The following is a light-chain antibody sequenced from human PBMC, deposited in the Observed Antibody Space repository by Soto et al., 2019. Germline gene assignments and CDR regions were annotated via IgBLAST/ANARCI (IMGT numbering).Light chain of an antibody. CDR3: RSYAGSNNFVV. Sequence: QSALTQPPSASGSPGQSVTISCTGTSSDVGGYNYVSWYQQHPGKAPKLMIYEVCKRPSGVPDRFSGSKSGNTASLTVSGLQAEDEADYYCRSYAGSNNFVVFGGGTKLTVL. J-gene: IGLJ2*01. CDR1: SSDVGGYNY. V-gene: IGLV2-8*01. CDR2: EVC.